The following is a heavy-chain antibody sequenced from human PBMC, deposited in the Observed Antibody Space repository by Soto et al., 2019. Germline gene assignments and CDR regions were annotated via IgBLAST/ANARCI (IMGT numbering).Heavy chain of an antibody. CDR2: ISAYSGGT. J-gene: IGHJ4*02. D-gene: IGHD6-13*01. Sequence: ASVKVSCKASGYTFTSYGISWVRQAPGQGLEWMGWISAYSGGTNYAQKLQGWVTMTRDTSISTAYMELRRLRSDDTAVYYCARGRMRQHLDYWGQGTLVTVSS. V-gene: IGHV1-18*01. CDR1: GYTFTSYG. CDR3: ARGRMRQHLDY.